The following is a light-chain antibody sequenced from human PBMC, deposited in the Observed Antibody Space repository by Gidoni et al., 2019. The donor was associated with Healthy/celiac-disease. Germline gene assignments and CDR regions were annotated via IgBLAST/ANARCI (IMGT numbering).Light chain of an antibody. V-gene: IGKV3-11*01. Sequence: IVSTQPPATLSLSPGVRATASCRASQSVSSYLTWYQQKPGQAPRLLIYDASNWATGIPARFSGSGSGTDFTLTISSLEPEDFAVYYCQQRSNWPPSFGQGTRLEIK. J-gene: IGKJ5*01. CDR3: QQRSNWPPS. CDR1: QSVSSY. CDR2: DAS.